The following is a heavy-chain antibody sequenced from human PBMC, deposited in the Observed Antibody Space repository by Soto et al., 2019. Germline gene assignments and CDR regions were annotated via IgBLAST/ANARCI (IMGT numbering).Heavy chain of an antibody. V-gene: IGHV3-49*03. D-gene: IGHD3-3*01. J-gene: IGHJ6*02. Sequence: SLRLSCTASGFTFGDYAMSWFRQAPGKGLEWVGFIRSKAYGGTTEYAASVKGRFTISRDDSKSIAYLQMNSLKTEDTAVYYCTRDDSWSGYSSSYYYYYGMDVWGQGTTVTVSS. CDR1: GFTFGDYA. CDR2: IRSKAYGGTT. CDR3: TRDDSWSGYSSSYYYYYGMDV.